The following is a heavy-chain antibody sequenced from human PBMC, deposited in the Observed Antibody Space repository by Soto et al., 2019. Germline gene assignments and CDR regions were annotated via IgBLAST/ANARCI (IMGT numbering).Heavy chain of an antibody. D-gene: IGHD5-18*01. CDR1: GYTLTSYY. V-gene: IGHV1-46*01. CDR3: ARGGRIVDTGIGYYYYHAMDV. Sequence: ASVKVSCKASGYTLTSYYIHWVRQAPGQGLEWMGIFNPTGDTASYAQKLQGRVTMTRDTSTGTAYMELGSLRSEDTAVYYCARGGRIVDTGIGYYYYHAMDVWGQGTTVTVSS. J-gene: IGHJ6*02. CDR2: FNPTGDTA.